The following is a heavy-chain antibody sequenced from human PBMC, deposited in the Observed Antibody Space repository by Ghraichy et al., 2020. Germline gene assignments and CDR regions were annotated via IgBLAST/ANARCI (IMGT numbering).Heavy chain of an antibody. V-gene: IGHV3-72*01. CDR1: GFTFSDHY. CDR2: TRNKANSYTT. J-gene: IGHJ4*02. Sequence: GGSLRLSCAASGFTFSDHYMDWVRQAPGKGLEWVGRTRNKANSYTTEYAASVKGRFTISRDDSKNSLYLQMNSLKTEDTAVYYCARAGGKLLGGYWGQGTLVTVSS. CDR3: ARAGGKLLGGY. D-gene: IGHD3-10*01.